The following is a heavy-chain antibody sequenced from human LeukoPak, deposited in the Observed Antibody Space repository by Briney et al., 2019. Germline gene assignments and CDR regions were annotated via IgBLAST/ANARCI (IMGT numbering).Heavy chain of an antibody. CDR1: GFSFATYA. CDR3: AKGSYYDSSGSFYFDY. CDR2: IADSGGVT. Sequence: PGGSLRLSCAASGFSFATYAMTWVRRAPGKGLEWVSAIADSGGVTYYADSVKGRFTISRDNSKNTLYVQVNSLGTEDTAAYYCAKGSYYDSSGSFYFDYWGQGTLVTVSS. J-gene: IGHJ4*02. V-gene: IGHV3-23*01. D-gene: IGHD3-22*01.